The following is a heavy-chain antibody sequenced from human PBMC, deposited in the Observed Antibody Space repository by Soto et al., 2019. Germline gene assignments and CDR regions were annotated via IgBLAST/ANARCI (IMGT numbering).Heavy chain of an antibody. V-gene: IGHV5-10-1*01. CDR2: IDPSDSYT. CDR3: AASPIAVAGLGFDY. CDR1: GYSFTSYW. J-gene: IGHJ4*02. Sequence: GESLKISYKGSGYSFTSYWISWVRQMPGKGLEWMGRIDPSDSYTNYSPSFQGHVTISADKSISTAYLQWSSLKASDTAMYYCAASPIAVAGLGFDYWGQGTLVTVSS. D-gene: IGHD6-19*01.